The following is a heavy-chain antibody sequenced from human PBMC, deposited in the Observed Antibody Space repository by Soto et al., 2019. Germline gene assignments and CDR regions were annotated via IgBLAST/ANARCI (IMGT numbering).Heavy chain of an antibody. CDR2: INPSGTYT. CDR1: VFTFSDHY. Sequence: PRWSLRLSCSASVFTFSDHYMTWIRQAPGKGLEWICYINPSGTYTHYADSVQGRFTISRDNAENSLFLQMNSLRAEDAALYFCARGHHSMDLWGQGATVTVSS. V-gene: IGHV3-11*06. J-gene: IGHJ6*02. CDR3: ARGHHSMDL.